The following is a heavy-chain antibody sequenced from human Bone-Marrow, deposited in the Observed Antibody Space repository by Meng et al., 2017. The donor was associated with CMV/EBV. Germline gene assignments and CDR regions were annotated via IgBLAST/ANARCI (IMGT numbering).Heavy chain of an antibody. CDR3: AKMADYGDYGKN. V-gene: IGHV3-23*03. Sequence: GESLKISCAASGFTFSSYAMSWVRQAPGKGLEWVSVIYSGGSSTYYADSVKGRFTISRDNSKNTLYLQMNSLRDEDTAVYYCAKMADYGDYGKNWGQGTLVTVSS. D-gene: IGHD4-17*01. CDR2: IYSGGSST. J-gene: IGHJ4*02. CDR1: GFTFSSYA.